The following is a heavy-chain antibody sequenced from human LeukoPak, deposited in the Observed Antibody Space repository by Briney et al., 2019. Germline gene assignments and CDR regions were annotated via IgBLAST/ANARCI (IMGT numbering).Heavy chain of an antibody. D-gene: IGHD3-9*01. CDR3: ARGRLRYFDWLPKDDAFDI. J-gene: IGHJ3*02. V-gene: IGHV3-33*01. CDR2: IWYDGSNK. Sequence: PGGSLRLSCAASGFTFSSYGMHWVRQAPGKGLEWVAVIWYDGSNKYYADSVKGRFTISRDNSKSTLYLQMNSLRAEDTAVYYCARGRLRYFDWLPKDDAFDIWGQGTMVTVSS. CDR1: GFTFSSYG.